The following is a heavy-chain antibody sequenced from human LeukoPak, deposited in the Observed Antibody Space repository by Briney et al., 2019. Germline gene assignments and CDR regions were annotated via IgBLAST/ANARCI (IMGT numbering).Heavy chain of an antibody. CDR2: ISSSGSTI. J-gene: IGHJ4*02. Sequence: GGSLRLSCAASGFTFSDYYMSWIRQAPGKGLEWVSYISSSGSTIYYADSVKGRFTISRDNAKNSLYLQMNSLRAEDTAVYYCASYDSSGYYYDYWGQGTLATVSS. CDR1: GFTFSDYY. D-gene: IGHD3-22*01. CDR3: ASYDSSGYYYDY. V-gene: IGHV3-11*01.